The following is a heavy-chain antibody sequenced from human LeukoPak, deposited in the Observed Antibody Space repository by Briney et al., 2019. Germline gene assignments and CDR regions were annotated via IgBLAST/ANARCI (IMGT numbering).Heavy chain of an antibody. J-gene: IGHJ5*02. CDR3: VRDLGITMVRGDHS. CDR1: GYTFTGYY. Sequence: ASVKVSCKASGYTFTGYYMHWVRQAPGQGLEWMGWINPNSGGTNYAQKFQGRVTMTRDTSISTAYMELSRLRSDDTAVYYCVRDLGITMVRGDHSWGQGTLVTVSS. CDR2: INPNSGGT. D-gene: IGHD3-10*01. V-gene: IGHV1-2*02.